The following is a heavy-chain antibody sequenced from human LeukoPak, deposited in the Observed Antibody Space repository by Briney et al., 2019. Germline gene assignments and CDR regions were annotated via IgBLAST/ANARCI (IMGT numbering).Heavy chain of an antibody. Sequence: SETLSLTCLVSGGSMKRSYWTWIRQAPGKGLEWIGNIDDSGNTNYRPSLKSRVTISLDTSKNQFSLRVTSVTAADRGLYFCAKDSAPASLAYHGAWGKGTTVTVSS. V-gene: IGHV4-59*01. D-gene: IGHD2-15*01. CDR1: GGSMKRSY. CDR3: AKDSAPASLAYHGA. CDR2: IDDSGNT. J-gene: IGHJ6*04.